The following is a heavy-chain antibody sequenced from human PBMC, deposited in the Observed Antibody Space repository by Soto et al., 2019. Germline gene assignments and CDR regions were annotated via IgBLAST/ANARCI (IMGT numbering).Heavy chain of an antibody. V-gene: IGHV3-23*01. CDR3: AKGADYFHSNGNNLEYFQY. Sequence: GGSLRLSCAASGFTFSSYAISWVRQAPGKGLEWVSAISGSGGSTHYADSVKGRFTISRDNSKNTLYLQMNSLRAEDTAVYYCAKGADYFHSNGNNLEYFQYWGQGTLDTVSS. CDR2: ISGSGGST. J-gene: IGHJ1*01. CDR1: GFTFSSYA. D-gene: IGHD3-22*01.